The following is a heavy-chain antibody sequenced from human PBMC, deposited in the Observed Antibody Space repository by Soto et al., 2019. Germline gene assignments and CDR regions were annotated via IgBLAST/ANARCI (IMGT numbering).Heavy chain of an antibody. V-gene: IGHV1-69*13. CDR2: IIPIFGTA. J-gene: IGHJ5*02. CDR3: ARDSAKYCSSTSCYDWFDP. D-gene: IGHD2-2*01. CDR1: GGTFSSYA. Sequence: SVKVSCQASGGTFSSYAISWVRQAPGQGLEWMGGIIPIFGTANYAQKFQGRVTITADESTSTAYMELSSLRSEDTAVYYCARDSAKYCSSTSCYDWFDPWGQGTLVTVSS.